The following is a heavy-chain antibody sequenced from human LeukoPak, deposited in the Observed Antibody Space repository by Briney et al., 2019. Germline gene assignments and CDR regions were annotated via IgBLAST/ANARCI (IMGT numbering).Heavy chain of an antibody. D-gene: IGHD5-18*01. J-gene: IGHJ4*02. CDR1: GFTFSSYS. CDR2: ISSSSSYI. Sequence: GGSLRLSCAASGFTFSSYSMNWVRQAPGKGLEWVSSISSSSSYIYYADSVKGRFTISRDNAKNSLYLQMNSLRAEDTAAYYCARDSGDTAMSWGQGTLVTVSS. CDR3: ARDSGDTAMS. V-gene: IGHV3-21*01.